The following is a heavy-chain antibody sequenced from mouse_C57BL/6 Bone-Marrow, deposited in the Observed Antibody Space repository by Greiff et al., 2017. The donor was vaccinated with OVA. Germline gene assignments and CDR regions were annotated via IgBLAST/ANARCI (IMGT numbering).Heavy chain of an antibody. CDR3: ARGPIYDYDVAYYFDY. CDR1: GYTFTSYG. Sequence: VQLKQSGAELVRPGSSVKMSCKTSGYTFTSYGINWVKQRPGQGLEWIGYIYIGNGYTEYNEKFKGKATLTSDTSSSTAYMQRSSLTAEDSAIYFCARGPIYDYDVAYYFDYWGQGTTLTVSS. J-gene: IGHJ2*01. V-gene: IGHV1-58*01. D-gene: IGHD2-4*01. CDR2: IYIGNGYT.